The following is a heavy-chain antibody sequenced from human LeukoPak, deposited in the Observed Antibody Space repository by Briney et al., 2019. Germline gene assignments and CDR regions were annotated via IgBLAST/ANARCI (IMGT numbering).Heavy chain of an antibody. CDR1: GYPSSDYG. CDR2: ISAYNGNT. J-gene: IGHJ5*02. D-gene: IGHD6-25*01. V-gene: IGHV1-18*01. CDR3: ATVRRAASDTWLDR. Sequence: ASVKVSCKASGYPSSDYGFTWVRQAPGQGLERMGWISAYNGNTDYAQKFQDRVTFTIDTSASTAYLDLRSLRSDDTAVYYCATVRRAASDTWLDRWGQGTPVTVSS.